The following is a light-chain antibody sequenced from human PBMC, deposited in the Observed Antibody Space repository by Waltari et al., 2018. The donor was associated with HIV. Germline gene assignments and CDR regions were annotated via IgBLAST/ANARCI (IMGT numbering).Light chain of an antibody. CDR2: NND. Sequence: QSLLPQPPSASGTPGQRVTISCSGSYSNIGSNTVNWHQQLPGSAPRDLIYNNDQRPSGVPDRFSGSKSGTSASLAISGLQSEDQGDYYCASWDDKLDGWVFGGGTRLTVL. V-gene: IGLV1-44*01. CDR3: ASWDDKLDGWV. J-gene: IGLJ3*02. CDR1: YSNIGSNT.